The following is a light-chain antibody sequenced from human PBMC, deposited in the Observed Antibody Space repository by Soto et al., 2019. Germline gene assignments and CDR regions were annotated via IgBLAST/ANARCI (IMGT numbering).Light chain of an antibody. CDR1: QSIRTW. J-gene: IGKJ1*01. Sequence: DIQMTQSPSTLSASVGDRVTLTCRASQSIRTWLAWYQQKPGKAPKLLIYEASSLESGVPSRFSGSGSGTEFTLTISSLQPDDFATYYCQQYDSYSWTFGQGTKVEIK. CDR2: EAS. V-gene: IGKV1-5*03. CDR3: QQYDSYSWT.